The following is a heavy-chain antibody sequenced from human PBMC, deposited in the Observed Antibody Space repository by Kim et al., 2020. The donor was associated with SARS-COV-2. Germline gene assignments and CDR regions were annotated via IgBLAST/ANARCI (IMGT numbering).Heavy chain of an antibody. V-gene: IGHV3-7*01. D-gene: IGHD1-26*01. J-gene: IGHJ3*02. CDR3: ARDSHSGTWVDAFDI. Sequence: DSVKGRFTISRDNAKNSLYLQMNSLSAEDTAVYYCARDSHSGTWVDAFDIWGQGTMVTVSS.